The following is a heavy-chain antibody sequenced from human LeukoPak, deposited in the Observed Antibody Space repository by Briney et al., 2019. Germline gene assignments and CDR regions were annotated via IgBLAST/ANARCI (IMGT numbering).Heavy chain of an antibody. V-gene: IGHV4-59*01. D-gene: IGHD6-19*01. Sequence: SETLSLTCTVSGGSISSYYWSWIRQPPGKGLEWIGYIYYSGSTNYNPSLKSRVTISVDTSKNQSSLKLSSVTAADTAVYYCAREKGGRSGWYVFDYWGQGTLVTVSS. CDR3: AREKGGRSGWYVFDY. CDR2: IYYSGST. J-gene: IGHJ4*02. CDR1: GGSISSYY.